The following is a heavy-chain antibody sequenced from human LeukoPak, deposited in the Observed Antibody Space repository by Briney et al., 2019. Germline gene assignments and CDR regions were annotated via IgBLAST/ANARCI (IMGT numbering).Heavy chain of an antibody. V-gene: IGHV4-39*07. CDR1: GGSISSSSYY. D-gene: IGHD3-10*01. CDR2: IYYSGST. CDR3: ARDRYYYGSGESQGAFDI. J-gene: IGHJ3*02. Sequence: PSETLSLTCTVSGGSISSSSYYWGWIRQPPGKGLEWIGSIYYSGSTYYNPSLKSRVTISVDTSKNQFSLKLSSVTAADTAVYYCARDRYYYGSGESQGAFDIWGQGTMVTVSS.